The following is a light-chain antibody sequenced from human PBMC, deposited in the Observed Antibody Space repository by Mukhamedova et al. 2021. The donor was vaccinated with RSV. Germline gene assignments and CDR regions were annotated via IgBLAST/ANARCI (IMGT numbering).Light chain of an antibody. Sequence: DTVTITCQASQGVSTFLAWFQQQPGKVPKRLIYGASRLQSGVPSRFSGSGSGTGFTLTISSLQPEDFATYYCLQHNIYPYTFG. CDR1: QGVSTF. J-gene: IGKJ2*01. CDR3: LQHNIYPYT. CDR2: GAS. V-gene: IGKV1-17*03.